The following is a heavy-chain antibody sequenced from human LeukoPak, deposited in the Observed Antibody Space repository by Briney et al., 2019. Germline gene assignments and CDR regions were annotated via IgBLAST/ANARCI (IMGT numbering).Heavy chain of an antibody. CDR1: GFTFSNAW. D-gene: IGHD1-7*01. Sequence: GGSLRLSCAASGFTFSNAWMSWVRQAPGKGLEWVGRIKSKTDGGTTDYAAPGKGRFTISRDDSKNTLYLQMNSLKTEDTAVYYCTTALRYNWNYEDYWGQGTLVTVSS. CDR3: TTALRYNWNYEDY. CDR2: IKSKTDGGTT. V-gene: IGHV3-15*01. J-gene: IGHJ4*02.